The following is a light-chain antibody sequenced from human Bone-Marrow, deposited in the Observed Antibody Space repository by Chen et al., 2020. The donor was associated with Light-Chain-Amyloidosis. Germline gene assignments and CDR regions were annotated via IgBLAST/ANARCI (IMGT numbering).Light chain of an antibody. V-gene: IGKV1-5*03. Sequence: DIRMTQSPSTLSASVGDRVTITCRASQNISRWLARYQQKPGKAPKLLIYWTSTFEPGVPSRFSGRGSGTEFTLTISSLQPADFATYYCQQYKTYSTFGQGTKVEIK. J-gene: IGKJ1*01. CDR2: WTS. CDR1: QNISRW. CDR3: QQYKTYST.